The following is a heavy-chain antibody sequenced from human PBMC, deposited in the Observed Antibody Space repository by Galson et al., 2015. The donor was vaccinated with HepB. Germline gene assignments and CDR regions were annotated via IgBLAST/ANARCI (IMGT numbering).Heavy chain of an antibody. CDR2: INPGDSDT. J-gene: IGHJ3*02. Sequence: QSGAEVKKTGESLKISCKGSGYRFTNYWIAWVRQMPGTGLEWMGIINPGDSDTRYSPSFQGQVSISVDKSISTAYLQWSSLKASDTAMYYCARHAAPDQLRGIPFDIWGQGTMVTVSS. D-gene: IGHD1-26*01. V-gene: IGHV5-51*01. CDR3: ARHAAPDQLRGIPFDI. CDR1: GYRFTNYW.